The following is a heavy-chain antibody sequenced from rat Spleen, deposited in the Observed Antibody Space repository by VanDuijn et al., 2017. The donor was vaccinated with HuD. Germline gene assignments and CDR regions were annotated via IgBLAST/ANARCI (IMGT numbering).Heavy chain of an antibody. J-gene: IGHJ2*01. V-gene: IGHV2-72*01. D-gene: IGHD1-4*01. CDR1: GFSLTSNG. CDR3: ARLGGYTYYFDY. CDR2: IWAGGST. Sequence: QVQLKESGPGLVQPSETLSLTCTVSGFSLTSNGVGWVRQPLGKGLVWMGTIWAGGSTNYNSAVQSRLSISRDTSKSQVFLKMNSLQPEDTGTYYCARLGGYTYYFDYWGQGVMVTVSS.